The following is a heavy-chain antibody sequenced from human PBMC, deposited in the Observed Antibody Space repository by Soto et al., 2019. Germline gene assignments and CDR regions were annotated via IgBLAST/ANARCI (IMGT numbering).Heavy chain of an antibody. CDR3: ARDQGVAAAGITWFDP. CDR1: GASMNSYH. J-gene: IGHJ5*02. Sequence: DTLSLTCTVSGASMNSYHWSWIRQPAGKGLEWIGHIHSSGSTNYNPSLKSRVTMSVDTSKNQFSLRLMSLTAADTAVYYCARDQGVAAAGITWFDPWGQGSLVTVSS. D-gene: IGHD6-13*01. V-gene: IGHV4-4*07. CDR2: IHSSGST.